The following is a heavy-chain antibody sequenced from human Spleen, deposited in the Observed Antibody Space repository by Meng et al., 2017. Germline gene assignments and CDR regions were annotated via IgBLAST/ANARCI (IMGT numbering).Heavy chain of an antibody. Sequence: ASVKVSCKASGGTFSSYAIGWVRRAPGQGLEWMGRIDPKSGDTHYAQRFQGRVSMTGDTSISTAYVELSGLRSDDTAVYYCARDENISLGKLFGDYWGQGTLVTVSS. D-gene: IGHD2-21*01. J-gene: IGHJ4*02. CDR3: ARDENISLGKLFGDY. CDR2: IDPKSGDT. V-gene: IGHV1-2*06. CDR1: GGTFSSYA.